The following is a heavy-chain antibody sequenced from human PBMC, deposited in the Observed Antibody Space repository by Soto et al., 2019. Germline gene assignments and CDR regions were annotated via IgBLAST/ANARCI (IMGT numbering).Heavy chain of an antibody. J-gene: IGHJ6*02. CDR1: GGSISSYY. V-gene: IGHV4-4*07. D-gene: IGHD5-12*01. CDR3: ARDHVPIVATIIYYYGMDV. CDR2: IYTSGST. Sequence: SETLSLTCTVSGGSISSYYWSWIRQPAGKGLEWIWRIYTSGSTNYNPSLKSRVTMSVDTSKNQFSLKLSSVTAADTAVYYCARDHVPIVATIIYYYGMDVWGQGTTVTVSS.